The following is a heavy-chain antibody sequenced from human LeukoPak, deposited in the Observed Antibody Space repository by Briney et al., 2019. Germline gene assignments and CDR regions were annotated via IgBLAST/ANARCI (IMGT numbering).Heavy chain of an antibody. CDR2: IDPSDSYT. J-gene: IGHJ4*02. Sequence: GESLKISCKGSGYSFTSYWISWVRQMPGKGLEWMGRIDPSDSYTNYSPSFQGHVTISADKSISTAYLQWSSLKASDTAMYYCVRLRGSSAWPFDYWGQGTLVTVSS. V-gene: IGHV5-10-1*01. D-gene: IGHD6-19*01. CDR1: GYSFTSYW. CDR3: VRLRGSSAWPFDY.